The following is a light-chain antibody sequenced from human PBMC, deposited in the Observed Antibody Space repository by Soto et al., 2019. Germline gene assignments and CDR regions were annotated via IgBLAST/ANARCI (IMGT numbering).Light chain of an antibody. Sequence: DIQMTQSPSTLSASVGDRGTITCRASQSVTNWLAWYQQQPGKAPKVLIYQASNLQLGVQSRFRGRGSGTAFNPTIESLQPDDFSAYYCHQYNTFPPYTFGQGTRLESK. CDR1: QSVTNW. V-gene: IGKV1-5*03. CDR3: HQYNTFPPYT. CDR2: QAS. J-gene: IGKJ2*01.